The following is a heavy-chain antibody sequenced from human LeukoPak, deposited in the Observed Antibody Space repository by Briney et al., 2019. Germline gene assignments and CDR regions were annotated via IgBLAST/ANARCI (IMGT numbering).Heavy chain of an antibody. V-gene: IGHV4-4*09. Sequence: SETLFLTCTVSGSISGYYWSWIRQPPGKGLEWIGYIYTSGSTNYNPSLESRVTISVDTSKNPFSLDLSSVTAADTAVYYCARQKCTSTSCLTKNAFDIWGQGTMVTVSS. CDR1: GSISGYY. J-gene: IGHJ3*02. D-gene: IGHD2-2*01. CDR2: IYTSGST. CDR3: ARQKCTSTSCLTKNAFDI.